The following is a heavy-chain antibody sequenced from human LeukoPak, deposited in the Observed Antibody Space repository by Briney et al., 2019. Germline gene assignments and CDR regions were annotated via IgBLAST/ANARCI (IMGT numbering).Heavy chain of an antibody. CDR2: INPNSGGT. CDR3: ASPQFDY. J-gene: IGHJ4*02. V-gene: IGHV1-2*06. Sequence: ASVKVSCKASGYTFTSYGISSVRQAPGQGLEWMGRINPNSGGTNYAQKFQGRVTMTRDTSISTAYMELSRLRSDDTAVYYCASPQFDYWGQGTLVTVSS. CDR1: GYTFTSYG.